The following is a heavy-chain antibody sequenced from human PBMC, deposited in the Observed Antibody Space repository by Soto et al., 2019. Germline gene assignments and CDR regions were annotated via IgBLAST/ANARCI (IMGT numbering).Heavy chain of an antibody. Sequence: QVQLQQWGAGLLKPSETLSLTCAVYGGSFSGYYWSWIRQPPGKGLERIGEINHSGSTNYNPSLKSRVTISVDTSKNQFSLKLSSVTAADTAVYYCARGITGTTSTFDYWGQGTLVTVSS. V-gene: IGHV4-34*01. D-gene: IGHD1-7*01. CDR2: INHSGST. CDR1: GGSFSGYY. J-gene: IGHJ4*02. CDR3: ARGITGTTSTFDY.